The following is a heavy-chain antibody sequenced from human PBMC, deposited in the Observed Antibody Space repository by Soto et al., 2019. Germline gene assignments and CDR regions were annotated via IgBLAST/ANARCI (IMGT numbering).Heavy chain of an antibody. D-gene: IGHD4-17*01. CDR3: AKVNDYGDYPEYY. Sequence: EVQLLESGGGLVQPGGSLRLSGAPSGFTFTSYAMSWFAQAPGKGLEWVSAISGSGGSTYYADSVKGRFTISRDNSKNTLYLQMNSLRAEDTAVYYCAKVNDYGDYPEYYWGQGTLVTVSS. J-gene: IGHJ4*02. CDR2: ISGSGGST. V-gene: IGHV3-23*01. CDR1: GFTFTSYA.